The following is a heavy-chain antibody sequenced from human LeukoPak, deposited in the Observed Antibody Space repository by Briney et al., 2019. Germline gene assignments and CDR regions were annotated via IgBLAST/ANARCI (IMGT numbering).Heavy chain of an antibody. CDR2: IKNKDEGEKT. V-gene: IGHV3-15*05. D-gene: IGHD3-16*01. J-gene: IGHJ4*02. Sequence: GRSLRLSCAASGFTFRSYGMHWVRQAPGKGLEWVGRIKNKDEGEKTDYAAPVKGRFTISRDDSKATLFLQMNSLKMEDTAIYYCTTGIDYGGGYWGQGTLVSVSS. CDR3: TTGIDYGGGY. CDR1: GFTFRSYG.